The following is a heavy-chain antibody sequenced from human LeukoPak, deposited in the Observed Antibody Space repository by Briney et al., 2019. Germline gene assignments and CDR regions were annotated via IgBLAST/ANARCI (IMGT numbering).Heavy chain of an antibody. CDR2: ISAYNGNT. CDR3: ARGWLVLHLSYFDY. V-gene: IGHV1-18*01. D-gene: IGHD6-19*01. Sequence: AAVHVSCKGSGYTFTSYGISWVRQAPGQGVEGMGWISAYNGNTNYAQKLQGRVTMTTDTSTSTAYMELRSLRSDDTAVYYCARGWLVLHLSYFDYWGQGTLVTVSS. J-gene: IGHJ4*02. CDR1: GYTFTSYG.